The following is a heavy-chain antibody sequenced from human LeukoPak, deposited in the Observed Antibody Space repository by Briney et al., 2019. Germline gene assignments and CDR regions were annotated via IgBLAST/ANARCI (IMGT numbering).Heavy chain of an antibody. D-gene: IGHD3-9*01. Sequence: GGSLRLSCAASGFTFSSYWMSWVRQAPGKGLEWVANIKQDGSEKYYVDSVKGRFTISRDNAKNSLYLQMNSLRAEDTALYHCARVYDILTGSADYGMDVWGQGTTVTVSS. CDR2: IKQDGSEK. V-gene: IGHV3-7*03. J-gene: IGHJ6*02. CDR1: GFTFSSYW. CDR3: ARVYDILTGSADYGMDV.